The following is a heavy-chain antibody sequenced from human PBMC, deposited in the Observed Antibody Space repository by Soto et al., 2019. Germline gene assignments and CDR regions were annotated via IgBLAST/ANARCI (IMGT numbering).Heavy chain of an antibody. Sequence: QVQLQESGPGLLKPSETLSLTCSVSGGRIRSYYLSWVRQAPGKGLEWIAYIAYTGITGYNPSLRSRVTISGDTSQNLFSLKMTSVTAADTAVYYCAREGFSGYEALDYWGQGILVTVSS. CDR1: GGRIRSYY. CDR3: AREGFSGYEALDY. CDR2: IAYTGIT. V-gene: IGHV4-59*01. J-gene: IGHJ4*02. D-gene: IGHD5-12*01.